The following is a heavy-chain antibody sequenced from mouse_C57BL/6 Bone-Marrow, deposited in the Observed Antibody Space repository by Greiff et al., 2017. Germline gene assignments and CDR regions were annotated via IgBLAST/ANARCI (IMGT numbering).Heavy chain of an antibody. CDR3: ASVPSFAY. Sequence: ESGPGLVKPSQSLSLTCSVTGYSITSGYYWNWIRQFPGNKLEWMGYISYDGSNNYNPSLKNRISITRDTSKNQFFLKLNSVTTEDTATYYCASVPSFAYWGQGTLVTVSA. CDR1: GYSITSGYY. J-gene: IGHJ3*01. V-gene: IGHV3-6*01. CDR2: ISYDGSN.